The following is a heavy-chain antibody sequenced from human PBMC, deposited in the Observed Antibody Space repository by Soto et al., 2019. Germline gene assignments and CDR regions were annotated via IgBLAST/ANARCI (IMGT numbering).Heavy chain of an antibody. Sequence: GGSLRLSCAASGFSFSSYTINWVRQAPGKGLEWVSAISGSAGSTYYADSVKGRFTISRDNPKNPLYLQMTSLRAEDTAVYYCASDTGTLTYNWFDPWGQATLVTVSS. J-gene: IGHJ5*02. CDR1: GFSFSSYT. V-gene: IGHV3-23*01. CDR2: ISGSAGST. CDR3: ASDTGTLTYNWFDP.